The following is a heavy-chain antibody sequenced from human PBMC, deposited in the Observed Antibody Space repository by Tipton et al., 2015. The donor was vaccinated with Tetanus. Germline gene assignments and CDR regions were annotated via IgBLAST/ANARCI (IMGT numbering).Heavy chain of an antibody. CDR3: ARIGWLQQNKPAFDI. V-gene: IGHV4-59*07. Sequence: TLSLTCTVSGGSISSYYWTWIRQPPGRGLEWIGYVRYSGSTNYSPSLRSRVTLSVDTSKNQFSLKLSSVTAADTAVYYCARIGWLQQNKPAFDIWGQGTVVTVSS. CDR1: GGSISSYY. CDR2: VRYSGST. J-gene: IGHJ3*02. D-gene: IGHD6-19*01.